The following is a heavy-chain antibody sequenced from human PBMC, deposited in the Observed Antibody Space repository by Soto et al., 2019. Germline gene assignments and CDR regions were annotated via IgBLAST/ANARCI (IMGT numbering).Heavy chain of an antibody. CDR3: ARSGPPAGY. V-gene: IGHV1-18*01. J-gene: IGHJ4*02. CDR2: ISAYNGNT. D-gene: IGHD3-10*01. Sequence: QVQLVQSGAEVKKPGASVKVSCKASGYTFTSYAISWVRQAPGQGLEWMGWISAYNGNTNYAPKLQGRVTMTTDTSPTTAYMELRRLKSDNTAVYYCARSGPPAGYWGKGTLVTVSS. CDR1: GYTFTSYA.